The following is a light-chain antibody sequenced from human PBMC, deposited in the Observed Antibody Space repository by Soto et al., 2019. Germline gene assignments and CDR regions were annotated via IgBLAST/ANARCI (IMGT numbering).Light chain of an antibody. CDR2: GAS. CDR3: QQYGSSPGT. CDR1: QSVSSSY. J-gene: IGKJ2*01. V-gene: IGKV3-20*01. Sequence: EIVLTQSPGTLSLSPGERATLSCRASQSVSSSYLAWYQQKPGQAPRLLIYGASSRATGIPDRFSGSGSGKDFTLTISRREPEDFAVYYCQQYGSSPGTFGRGPSWRSN.